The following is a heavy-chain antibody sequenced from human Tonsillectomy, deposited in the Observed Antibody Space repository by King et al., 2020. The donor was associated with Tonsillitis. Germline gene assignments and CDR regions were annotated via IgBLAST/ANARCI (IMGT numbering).Heavy chain of an antibody. Sequence: VPLVASGGVVVPPGRSLSLSCAGSGVPFGTHGMHWVRPAPGKGLEWVAVITDDGDARFYVDSVKGRFTLSRDNSKHTIDLEMNSLTAEDTGVYYCAKVTGHKFGDYRDVGGKGTTVVVSS. J-gene: IGHJ6*03. CDR3: AKVTGHKFGDYRDV. V-gene: IGHV3-30*18. CDR1: GVPFGTHG. CDR2: ITDDGDAR. D-gene: IGHD3-16*01.